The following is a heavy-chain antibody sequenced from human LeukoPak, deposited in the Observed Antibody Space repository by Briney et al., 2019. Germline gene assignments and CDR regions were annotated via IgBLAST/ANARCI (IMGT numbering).Heavy chain of an antibody. CDR1: GGSISSSSYY. J-gene: IGHJ4*02. CDR3: ARPPKGPRSYFDY. V-gene: IGHV4-39*01. Sequence: SETLSLTCIVSGGSISSSSYYWGWIRQPPGKGLEWIGSIYYSGSTYYNPSLKSRVTISVDTSKNQFSLKLSSVTAADTAVYYCARPPKGPRSYFDYWGQGTLVTVSS. CDR2: IYYSGST.